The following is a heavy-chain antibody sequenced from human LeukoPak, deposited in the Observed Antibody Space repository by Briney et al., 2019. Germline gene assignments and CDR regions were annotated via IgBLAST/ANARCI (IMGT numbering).Heavy chain of an antibody. V-gene: IGHV3-7*01. J-gene: IGHJ3*02. D-gene: IGHD3-22*01. CDR1: GFTFSSYW. CDR3: ARVKYYYDIPGAFDI. CDR2: IKQDGSEK. Sequence: PGGSLRLSCAASGFTFSSYWMSWVRQAPGKGLEWVANIKQDGSEKYYVDSVKGRFTISRDNAKNSLYLQMNSLRAEDTAVYYCARVKYYYDIPGAFDIWGQGTMVTVSS.